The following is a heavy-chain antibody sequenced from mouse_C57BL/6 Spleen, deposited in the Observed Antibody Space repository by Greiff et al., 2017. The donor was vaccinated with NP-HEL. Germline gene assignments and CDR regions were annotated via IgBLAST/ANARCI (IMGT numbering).Heavy chain of an antibody. CDR2: IDPSDSYT. Sequence: QVQLQQPGAELVLPGASVKLSCKASGYTFTSYWMHWVKQRPGQGLEWIGEIDPSDSYTNYNQKFKGKSTLTVDKSSSTAYMQLISLTAEDSAVYYCARDYYGSSPFAYWGKGTLVTVAA. V-gene: IGHV1-69*01. CDR1: GYTFTSYW. D-gene: IGHD1-1*01. J-gene: IGHJ3*01. CDR3: ARDYYGSSPFAY.